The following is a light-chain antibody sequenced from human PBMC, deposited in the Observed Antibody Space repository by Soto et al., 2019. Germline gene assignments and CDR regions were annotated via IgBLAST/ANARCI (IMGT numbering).Light chain of an antibody. Sequence: DLQMTQSPSTLSVSVGDRVTITCRASQTLDTWLAWYQQKPGKAPKLLVYNASTLESGVPSSFSGSGSGAEFTLTISSLQPDDSATYYCQQYNLYWTFGQGTKVDIK. CDR2: NAS. CDR3: QQYNLYWT. V-gene: IGKV1-5*01. CDR1: QTLDTW. J-gene: IGKJ1*01.